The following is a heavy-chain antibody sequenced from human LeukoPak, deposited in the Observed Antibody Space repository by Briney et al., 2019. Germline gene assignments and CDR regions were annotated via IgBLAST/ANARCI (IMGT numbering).Heavy chain of an antibody. Sequence: SETLSLTCTVSGGSVSSYYWSWIRQPPGKGLEWIGYIYYSGSTNYNPSLKSRVTISVDTSKNQFSLKLSSVTAADTAVYYCARVRRVVSSWFDPWGQGTLVTVSS. CDR3: ARVRRVVSSWFDP. J-gene: IGHJ5*02. D-gene: IGHD3-22*01. CDR1: GGSVSSYY. V-gene: IGHV4-59*02. CDR2: IYYSGST.